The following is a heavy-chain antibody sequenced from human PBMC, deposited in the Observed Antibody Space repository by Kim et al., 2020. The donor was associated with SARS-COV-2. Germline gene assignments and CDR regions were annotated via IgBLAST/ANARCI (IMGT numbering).Heavy chain of an antibody. CDR2: ST. D-gene: IGHD6-13*01. Sequence: STTYNPSLKRRVTISVDTSQNQFSLKLSSVTAADTAVYYCASLYSSSCAYWGQGTLVTVSS. CDR3: ASLYSSSCAY. J-gene: IGHJ4*02. V-gene: IGHV4-59*01.